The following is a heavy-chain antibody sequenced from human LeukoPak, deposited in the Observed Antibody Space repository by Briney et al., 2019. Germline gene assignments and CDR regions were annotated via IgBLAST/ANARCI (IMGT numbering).Heavy chain of an antibody. D-gene: IGHD6-19*01. V-gene: IGHV3-30*18. CDR3: AQDHSSGWSPEWQYYFDY. J-gene: IGHJ4*02. CDR2: ISYDGSNK. Sequence: GGSLRLSCAASGFTFSSYGMHWVRQAPGKGLEWVAVISYDGSNKYYADSVKGRFTISRDNSKNTLYLQMNSLRTEDTAVYYCAQDHSSGWSPEWQYYFDYWGQGTLVTVSS. CDR1: GFTFSSYG.